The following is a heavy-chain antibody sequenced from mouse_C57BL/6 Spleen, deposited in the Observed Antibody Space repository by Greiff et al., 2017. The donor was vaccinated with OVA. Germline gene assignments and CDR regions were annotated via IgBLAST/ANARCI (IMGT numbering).Heavy chain of an antibody. CDR1: GYTFTEYT. V-gene: IGHV1-62-2*01. Sequence: VQLQESGAELVKPGASVKLSCKASGYTFTEYTIHWVKQRSGQGLEWIGWFYPGSGSIKYNEKFKDKATLTADKSSSTVYMELSRLTSEDSAVYFCARHEIPYDSDPLTGYFDVWGTGTTVTVSS. D-gene: IGHD2-4*01. CDR3: ARHEIPYDSDPLTGYFDV. J-gene: IGHJ1*03. CDR2: FYPGSGSI.